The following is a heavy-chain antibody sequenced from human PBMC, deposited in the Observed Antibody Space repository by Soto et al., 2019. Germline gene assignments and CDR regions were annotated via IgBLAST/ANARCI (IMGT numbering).Heavy chain of an antibody. V-gene: IGHV3-30*18. Sequence: QVQLVESGGGVVQPGRSLRLSCAASGFTFSNYVMHWVRQAPGKGLEWVAATSYDGGDKYYVASVKGRFTISRDKSKSTLYLQMNSLRAEDTAVYYCAKENVPYYYHSGMDVLGLGTTVTVSS. J-gene: IGHJ6*02. CDR1: GFTFSNYV. CDR2: TSYDGGDK. CDR3: AKENVPYYYHSGMDV.